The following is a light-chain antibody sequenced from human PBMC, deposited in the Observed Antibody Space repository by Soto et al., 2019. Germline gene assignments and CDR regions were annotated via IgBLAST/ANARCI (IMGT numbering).Light chain of an antibody. CDR1: SGSVSTSYY. CDR3: ALYVGSGTVV. V-gene: IGLV8-61*01. J-gene: IGLJ2*01. CDR2: NTT. Sequence: QAVVTQEPSFSVSPGGTVILTCGLTSGSVSTSYYPSWYQQSPGLAPRTLIYNTTTRSSGVPDLFSGSTLGNKAALTITGAPADDGYDYLCALYVGSGTVVFGGGTKLTVL.